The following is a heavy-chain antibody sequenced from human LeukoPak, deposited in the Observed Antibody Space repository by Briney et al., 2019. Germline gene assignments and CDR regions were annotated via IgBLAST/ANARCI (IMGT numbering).Heavy chain of an antibody. CDR2: IYYSGST. CDR3: ARVDSSGYYFDY. Sequence: IGYIYYSGSTNYNPSLKSRVTISVDTSKNQFSLKLSSVTAADTAVYYCARVDSSGYYFDYWGQGTLVTVSS. V-gene: IGHV4-59*01. D-gene: IGHD3-22*01. J-gene: IGHJ4*02.